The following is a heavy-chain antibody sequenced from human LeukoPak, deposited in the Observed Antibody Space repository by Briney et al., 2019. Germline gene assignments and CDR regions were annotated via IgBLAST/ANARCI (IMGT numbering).Heavy chain of an antibody. CDR3: ARGGAARGRFEN. Sequence: GGSLRLSCVASGFSFNVQTMSWVRQPPGKGLDWVASMREDGSEINYVDSVKGRFTISRDNPKSSLYLQMNSLRAEDTGVYYCARGGAARGRFENWGQGTLVTVSS. D-gene: IGHD6-25*01. CDR2: MREDGSEI. CDR1: GFSFNVQT. V-gene: IGHV3-7*01. J-gene: IGHJ4*02.